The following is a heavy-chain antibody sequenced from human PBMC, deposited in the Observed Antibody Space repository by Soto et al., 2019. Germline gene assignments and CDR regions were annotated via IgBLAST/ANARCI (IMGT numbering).Heavy chain of an antibody. J-gene: IGHJ6*02. V-gene: IGHV4-59*01. Sequence: SETLSLTCTVSGGSISPYYWTWIRQPPGKGLEWIGYIYYSGSTNYNPSLKSRVTISLDTSKNHLSLNLGSVTAADTAVYYCARDSALYGMDVWGLGTTVTVSS. D-gene: IGHD3-10*01. CDR2: IYYSGST. CDR3: ARDSALYGMDV. CDR1: GGSISPYY.